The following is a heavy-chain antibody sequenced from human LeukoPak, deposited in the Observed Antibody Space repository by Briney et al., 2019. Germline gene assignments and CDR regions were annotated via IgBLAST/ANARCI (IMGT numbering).Heavy chain of an antibody. J-gene: IGHJ5*02. D-gene: IGHD4-17*01. Sequence: PGGSLRLSCAASGFNFGGFAMTWVRQALGRGLDWVSGIYSDGSGTFYSDSVKGRFTISRDNSKNILYLQMNNLRAEDTAIYYCAKDLNYGDGRWEFHTWGQGTLVTVSS. CDR1: GFNFGGFA. V-gene: IGHV3-23*03. CDR3: AKDLNYGDGRWEFHT. CDR2: IYSDGSGT.